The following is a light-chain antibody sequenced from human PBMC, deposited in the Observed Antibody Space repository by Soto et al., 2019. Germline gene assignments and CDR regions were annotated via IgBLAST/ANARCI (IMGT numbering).Light chain of an antibody. CDR1: SSDVGAYNY. CDR3: GSYTTSSTTLFV. V-gene: IGLV2-14*01. Sequence: QSVLTQPASVSGSPGQSITISCTGTSSDVGAYNYVSWYQQHPGKAPKLMIYEVNNRPSGVSNRFSGSKSGNTASLTISGLQAEDEAEYFCGSYTTSSTTLFVFGGGTKLTVL. J-gene: IGLJ2*01. CDR2: EVN.